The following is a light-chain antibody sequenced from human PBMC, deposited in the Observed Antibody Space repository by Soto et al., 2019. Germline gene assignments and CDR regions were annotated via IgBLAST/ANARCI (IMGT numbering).Light chain of an antibody. CDR3: QQSYSTLLT. CDR1: QSISSY. CDR2: AAS. V-gene: IGKV1-39*01. Sequence: DRVTITFRASQSISSYLNWYQQKPGKAPKLLIYAASSLQSGVPSRFSGSGSGTDFTLTISSLQPEDFATYYCQQSYSTLLTFGGGTKVDIK. J-gene: IGKJ4*01.